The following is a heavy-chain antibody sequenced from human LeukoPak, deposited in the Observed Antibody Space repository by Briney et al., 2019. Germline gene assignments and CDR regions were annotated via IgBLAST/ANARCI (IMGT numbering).Heavy chain of an antibody. J-gene: IGHJ5*02. Sequence: SETLSLTCTVSGGSISSSYWSWVRQPPGKGLEWIGNIYYSGSTNYNASLKSRVIISIYTSKNQFSLKLSSLTAADTAVYYCARRGVVLPNFFDPWGQGTLVTVSS. CDR1: GGSISSSY. V-gene: IGHV4-59*08. D-gene: IGHD2-15*01. CDR2: IYYSGST. CDR3: ARRGVVLPNFFDP.